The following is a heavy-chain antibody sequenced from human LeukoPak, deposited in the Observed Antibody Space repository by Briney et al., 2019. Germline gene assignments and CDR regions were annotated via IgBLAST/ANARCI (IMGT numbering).Heavy chain of an antibody. Sequence: PSETLSLTCTVSGGSISSSSYYWGWIRQPPGKGLEWIGSIYYSGSTYYNPFLKSRVTISVDTSKNQFSLKLSSVTAADTAVYYCARQPPGYCSSTSCSHFDYWGQGTLVTVSS. D-gene: IGHD2-2*01. V-gene: IGHV4-39*01. CDR3: ARQPPGYCSSTSCSHFDY. CDR2: IYYSGST. J-gene: IGHJ4*02. CDR1: GGSISSSSYY.